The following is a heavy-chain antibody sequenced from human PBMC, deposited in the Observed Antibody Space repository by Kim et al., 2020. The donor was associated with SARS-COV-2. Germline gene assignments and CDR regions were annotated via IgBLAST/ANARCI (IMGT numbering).Heavy chain of an antibody. Sequence: SETLSLTCTVSGGSISSYYWSWIRQPAGKGLEWIGRIYTSGSTNYNPSLKSRVTMSVDTSKNQFSLKLSSVTAADTAVYYCAREGGYCSSTSCYPYYYYYGMDVWGQGTTVTVSS. CDR2: IYTSGST. CDR1: GGSISSYY. CDR3: AREGGYCSSTSCYPYYYYYGMDV. V-gene: IGHV4-4*07. D-gene: IGHD2-2*01. J-gene: IGHJ6*02.